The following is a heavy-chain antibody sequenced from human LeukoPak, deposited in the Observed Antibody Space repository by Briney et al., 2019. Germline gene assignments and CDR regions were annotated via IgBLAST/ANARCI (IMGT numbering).Heavy chain of an antibody. CDR2: INGVGT. CDR3: ASGPRGLEGVDY. CDR1: QFNFKKFG. J-gene: IGHJ4*02. V-gene: IGHV3-69-1*01. D-gene: IGHD1-26*01. Sequence: GGSLRLSCATSQFNFKKFGMTWVRQAPGKGLEWVSSINGVGTQYADSVQGRFAISRDNAKNSLYLQMNSLRAEDTAVYYCASGPRGLEGVDYWGQGTLVTVSS.